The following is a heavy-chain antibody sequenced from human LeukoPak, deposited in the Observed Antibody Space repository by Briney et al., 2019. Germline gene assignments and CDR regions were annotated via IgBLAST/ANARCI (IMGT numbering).Heavy chain of an antibody. CDR1: GFTFDDYG. V-gene: IGHV3-20*01. CDR2: INWNGGST. CDR3: ASVACDSSGYCLDY. J-gene: IGHJ4*02. Sequence: RPGGSLRLSCAASGFTFDDYGMSWVRQAPGKGLEWVSGINWNGGSTGYADSVKGRFTISRDNAKNSLYLQINSLRAEDTALYHCASVACDSSGYCLDYWGQGTLVTVSS. D-gene: IGHD3-22*01.